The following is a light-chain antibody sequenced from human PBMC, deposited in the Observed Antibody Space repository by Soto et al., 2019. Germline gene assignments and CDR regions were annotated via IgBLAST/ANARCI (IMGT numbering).Light chain of an antibody. Sequence: DIVMTQSPDSLAVSLGERATINCKSSQSVLFRSNNKNYLAWYQQKPGQPPKLLIYWASTRESGVPDRFSGSGSGTDFTLTISSSQAEDVAVYYCQQYYSTPTWTFGQGTKVEIK. V-gene: IGKV4-1*01. CDR2: WAS. CDR3: QQYYSTPTWT. J-gene: IGKJ1*01. CDR1: QSVLFRSNNKNY.